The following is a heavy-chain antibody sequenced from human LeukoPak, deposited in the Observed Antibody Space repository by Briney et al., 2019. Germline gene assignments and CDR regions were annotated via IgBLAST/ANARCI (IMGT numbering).Heavy chain of an antibody. CDR2: ISWNSGSI. CDR1: GFTFDDYA. CDR3: AKESEYVGAVDY. D-gene: IGHD1-26*01. V-gene: IGHV3-9*01. J-gene: IGHJ4*02. Sequence: GRSLRLSCAASGFTFDDYAIHWVRQAPGKGLEWVSGISWNSGSIGYADSVKGRFTISRDNAKNSLYLQMNSLRAEDTALYYCAKESEYVGAVDYWGQGTLVTVSS.